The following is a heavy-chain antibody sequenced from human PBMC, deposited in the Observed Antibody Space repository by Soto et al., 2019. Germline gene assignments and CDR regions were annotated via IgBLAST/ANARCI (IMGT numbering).Heavy chain of an antibody. J-gene: IGHJ4*02. D-gene: IGHD6-19*01. V-gene: IGHV3-23*01. CDR2: ISGSGGST. CDR3: AKDRSSCWYGLDD. CDR1: GFTFSSYA. Sequence: VQLLESGGGLVQPGGSLRLSCAASGFTFSSYAMSWVRQAPGTGLEWVSAISGSGGSTYYAESVKGRFTITRDNSKNTLYLQMNSLRAEYTAVDYCAKDRSSCWYGLDDWGQGTLVTVSS.